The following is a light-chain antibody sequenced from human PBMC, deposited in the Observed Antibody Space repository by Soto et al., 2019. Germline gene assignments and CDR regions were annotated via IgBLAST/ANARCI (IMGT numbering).Light chain of an antibody. Sequence: EIALTQSPGTLSLSPGERATLSCRASQSVTTSYLAWYQQKPGQAPRLLIYGASSRATGIPDRFSGSGSGTDVTLSIGREEREDFPVYYWQRYSISGTFGQGTEVESK. J-gene: IGKJ1*01. CDR3: QRYSISGT. CDR1: QSVTTSY. V-gene: IGKV3-20*01. CDR2: GAS.